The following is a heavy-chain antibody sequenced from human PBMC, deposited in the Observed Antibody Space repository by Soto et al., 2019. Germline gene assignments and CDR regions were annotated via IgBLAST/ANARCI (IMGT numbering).Heavy chain of an antibody. CDR1: GDTFKNCV. Sequence: QVQVVQSGVEVRRPGSSVKVSCKASGDTFKNCVISWVRQAPGQGLEWMGGIIPLFGTTDFAKRFHGRLTITTDEATTTAYMELSRLRSEDPATYYCAAELGFGKLSVVWGQGTTVIVSS. D-gene: IGHD3-10*01. CDR2: IIPLFGTT. J-gene: IGHJ6*02. CDR3: AAELGFGKLSVV. V-gene: IGHV1-69*01.